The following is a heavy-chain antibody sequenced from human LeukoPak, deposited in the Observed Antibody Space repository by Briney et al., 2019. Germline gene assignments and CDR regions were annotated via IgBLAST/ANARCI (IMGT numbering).Heavy chain of an antibody. D-gene: IGHD3-10*02. V-gene: IGHV3-23*01. CDR3: AELGITMIGGV. CDR1: GFSFSNYA. J-gene: IGHJ6*04. CDR2: ISGGGGTT. Sequence: GGSLRLSCAASGFSFSNYAMSWVRQAPGKGLEWVSAISGGGGTTYYTDSVKGRFTISRDNSKNTLYLQMNSLRAEDTAVYYCAELGITMIGGVWGKGTTVTISS.